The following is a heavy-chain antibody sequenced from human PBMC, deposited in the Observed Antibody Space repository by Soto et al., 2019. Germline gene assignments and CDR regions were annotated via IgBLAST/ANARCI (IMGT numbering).Heavy chain of an antibody. Sequence: SETLSLTCAVSGYSMSSGYYWGWIRQTPGKGLEWIASIYHSGSTYYNPPLKRRVTIAVDTSKNQFSLKLTSVTAADTAVYYCARGAATVPPGWFDPWGQGIMVTVSS. CDR3: ARGAATVPPGWFDP. CDR2: IYHSGST. CDR1: GYSMSSGYY. J-gene: IGHJ5*02. V-gene: IGHV4-38-2*01. D-gene: IGHD4-17*01.